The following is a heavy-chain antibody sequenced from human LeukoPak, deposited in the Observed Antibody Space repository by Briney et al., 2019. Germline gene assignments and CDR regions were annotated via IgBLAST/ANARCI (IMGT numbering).Heavy chain of an antibody. D-gene: IGHD1-14*01. Sequence: SVKVSCKASGGTFSSYAISWVRQAPGQGLEWMGGIIPIFGTANYAQKFQGRVTITADKSTSTAYMELSSLRFEDTAVYYCASLHYITGGRFDPWGQGTLVTVSS. CDR1: GGTFSSYA. V-gene: IGHV1-69*06. J-gene: IGHJ5*02. CDR2: IIPIFGTA. CDR3: ASLHYITGGRFDP.